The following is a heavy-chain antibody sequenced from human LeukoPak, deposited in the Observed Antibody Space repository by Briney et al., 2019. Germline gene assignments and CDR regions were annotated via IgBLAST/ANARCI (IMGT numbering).Heavy chain of an antibody. CDR2: INSDGSST. V-gene: IGHV3-74*01. D-gene: IGHD2-15*01. CDR3: ARAIKAEQRLVGLYY. J-gene: IGHJ4*02. CDR1: GFTFSSYW. Sequence: QPGGSLRLSCAASGFTFSSYWMHWVRQAPGKGLVWVSRINSDGSSTNYADSVKGRFTISRDNAKNTLYLQMNSLRAEDTAVYCCARAIKAEQRLVGLYYRGQGRRVTVTS.